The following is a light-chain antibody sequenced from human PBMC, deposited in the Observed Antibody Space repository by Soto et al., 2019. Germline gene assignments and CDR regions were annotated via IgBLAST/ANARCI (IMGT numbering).Light chain of an antibody. CDR3: QQYHGSFRT. Sequence: DIQMTQSPSTLSASVGDRVTITCRASQGVNSWLAWHQQKAGKAPKLLIYKASSLVSGVPSRFSGSGSGTEFTLTISSLQPDDFATYYCQQYHGSFRTFGQGTKVEI. CDR2: KAS. CDR1: QGVNSW. V-gene: IGKV1-5*03. J-gene: IGKJ1*01.